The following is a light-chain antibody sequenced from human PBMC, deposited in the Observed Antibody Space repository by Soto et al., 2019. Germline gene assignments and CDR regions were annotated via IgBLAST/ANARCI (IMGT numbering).Light chain of an antibody. CDR2: EVS. V-gene: IGLV2-14*01. CDR1: SSDVGGYNY. CDR3: SSYTSSSTLV. J-gene: IGLJ1*01. Sequence: QSALTQPASVSGSPGRSITISCTGTSSDVGGYNYVSWYQQHPGKAPKLMLYEVSNRPSGVSNRFSGSKSGNTASLTISGLQAEDEADYYCSSYTSSSTLVFGTGTKVTVL.